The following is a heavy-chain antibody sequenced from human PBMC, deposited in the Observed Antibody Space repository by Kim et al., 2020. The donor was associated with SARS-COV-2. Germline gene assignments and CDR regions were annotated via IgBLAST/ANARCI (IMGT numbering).Heavy chain of an antibody. CDR3: AREDIVLMVYAIMDY. D-gene: IGHD2-8*01. J-gene: IGHJ4*02. CDR2: ISSSSSYI. V-gene: IGHV3-21*01. CDR1: GFTFSSYS. Sequence: GGSLRLSCAASGFTFSSYSMNWVRQAPGKGLEWVSSISSSSSYIYYADSVKGRFTISRDNAKNSLYLQMNSLRAEDTAVYYCAREDIVLMVYAIMDYWGQGTLVTVSS.